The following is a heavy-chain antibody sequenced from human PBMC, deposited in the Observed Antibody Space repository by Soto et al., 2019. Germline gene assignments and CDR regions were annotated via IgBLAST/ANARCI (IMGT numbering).Heavy chain of an antibody. V-gene: IGHV1-8*01. CDR2: MNPNSGNT. Sequence: RASVKVSCKASGYTFTSYDINWVRQATGQGLEWVGWMNPNSGNTGYAQKFQGRVTMTRNTSISTAYMELSSLRSEDTAVYYCARGDNWNYYYYYGMDVWGQGTTVTVSS. D-gene: IGHD1-20*01. J-gene: IGHJ6*02. CDR1: GYTFTSYD. CDR3: ARGDNWNYYYYYGMDV.